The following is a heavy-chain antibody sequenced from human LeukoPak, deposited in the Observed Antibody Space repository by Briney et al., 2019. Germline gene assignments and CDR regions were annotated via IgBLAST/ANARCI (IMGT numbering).Heavy chain of an antibody. CDR3: ARVGPALRYFDWLFRPWVDP. J-gene: IGHJ5*02. Sequence: ASVKVSCKASGYTFTSYGISWVRQAPGQGLEWMGWISAYNGNTNYAQKLQGRVTMTTDTSTSTAYMELRSLRSDDTAVYYCARVGPALRYFDWLFRPWVDPWGQGTLVTVS. CDR1: GYTFTSYG. V-gene: IGHV1-18*01. CDR2: ISAYNGNT. D-gene: IGHD3-9*01.